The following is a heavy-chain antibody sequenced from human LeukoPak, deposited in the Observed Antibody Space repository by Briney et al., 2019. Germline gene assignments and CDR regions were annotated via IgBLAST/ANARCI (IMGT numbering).Heavy chain of an antibody. CDR3: ARLRRRPLHAFDI. J-gene: IGHJ3*02. CDR2: ISSSGSTI. Sequence: PGGSLRLSCAASGFTFTDYYMNWIRQAPGKGLEWVSYISSSGSTIYYADSVKGRFTISRDNAKNSLYLQMNSLRAEDTAVYYCARLRRRPLHAFDIWGQGTMVTVSS. V-gene: IGHV3-11*01. CDR1: GFTFTDYY.